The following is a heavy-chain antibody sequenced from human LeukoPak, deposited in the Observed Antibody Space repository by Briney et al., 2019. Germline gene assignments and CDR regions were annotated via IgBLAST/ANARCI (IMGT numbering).Heavy chain of an antibody. CDR1: GFTFSNYA. V-gene: IGHV3-23*01. D-gene: IGHD2-21*02. CDR2: ITGDGSSR. Sequence: GGSLRLSCAASGFTFSNYAMGWVRQAPGKGLEWVSAITGDGSSRYNADSVKGRFTVSRDNSKNTLYLQMNSLRAEDTATYYCAKARIVVVTALDYWGQGTLVIVSS. CDR3: AKARIVVVTALDY. J-gene: IGHJ4*02.